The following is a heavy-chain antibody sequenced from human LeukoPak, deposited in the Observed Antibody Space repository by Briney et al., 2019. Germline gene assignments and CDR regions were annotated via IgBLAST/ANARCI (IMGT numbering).Heavy chain of an antibody. D-gene: IGHD3-10*01. Sequence: ASVKVSCKASGYTFTGYYMHWVRQAPGQGLEWMGWINPNSGGTNYAQKFQGRVTMTRDTSISTAYMELSRLRSDDTAVYYCAVSMVRGVIYYYYYMDVWGKGTTVTISS. CDR3: AVSMVRGVIYYYYYMDV. CDR1: GYTFTGYY. CDR2: INPNSGGT. J-gene: IGHJ6*03. V-gene: IGHV1-2*02.